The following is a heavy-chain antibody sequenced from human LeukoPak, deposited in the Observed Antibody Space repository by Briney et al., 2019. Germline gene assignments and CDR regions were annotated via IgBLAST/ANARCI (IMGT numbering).Heavy chain of an antibody. V-gene: IGHV3-64*01. D-gene: IGHD3-22*01. CDR3: ARDPSVGGFSGSELDF. J-gene: IGHJ4*02. CDR2: ISYNGEET. Sequence: PGGSLRLSCAGSGFTFSQYFMHWVRQAPGKGLEYLSVISYNGEETYYAKSVKGRFTISRDNSKNTLYLLMGSLRAEDTAVYFCARDPSVGGFSGSELDFWGQGTLVTVSS. CDR1: GFTFSQYF.